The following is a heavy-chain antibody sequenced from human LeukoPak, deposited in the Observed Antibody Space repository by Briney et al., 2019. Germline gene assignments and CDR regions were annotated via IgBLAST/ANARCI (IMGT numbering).Heavy chain of an antibody. CDR2: ISYDGSNK. CDR1: GFTFSSYA. D-gene: IGHD3-10*01. J-gene: IGHJ4*02. CDR3: ARELWFGEPD. Sequence: PGGSLRLSCAASGFTFSSYAMHWVRQAPGKGLEWVAVISYDGSNKYYADSVKGRFTISRDNSKNTLYLQMNILRAEDTAVYYCARELWFGEPDWGQGTLVTVSS. V-gene: IGHV3-30*14.